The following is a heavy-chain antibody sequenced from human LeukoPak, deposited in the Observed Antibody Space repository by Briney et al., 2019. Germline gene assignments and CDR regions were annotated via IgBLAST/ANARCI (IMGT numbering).Heavy chain of an antibody. J-gene: IGHJ4*02. CDR1: GLTVSRSY. Sequence: GGSLRLSCVASGLTVSRSYMSWVRQAPGKGLEWVSVIYGGVSTYYADSVKGRFTISRDNSKNTLYLQMNSLRADDTAVYYCTTVGDRNSFDFWGQGTLVTVSS. CDR2: IYGGVST. V-gene: IGHV3-53*01. CDR3: TTVGDRNSFDF. D-gene: IGHD4-17*01.